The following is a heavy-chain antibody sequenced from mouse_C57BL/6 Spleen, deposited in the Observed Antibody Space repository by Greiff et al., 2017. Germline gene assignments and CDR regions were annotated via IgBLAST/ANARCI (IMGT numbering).Heavy chain of an antibody. D-gene: IGHD1-1*01. CDR2: IWSDGST. V-gene: IGHV2-6*03. Sequence: VMLVESGPGLVAPSQSLSITCTVSGFSLTSYGVHWVRQPPGKGLEWLVVIWSDGSTTDNSALKSRLSISKDNSKSQVFLKMNSLQTDDTAMYYCARDYYGSNHWYFDVWGTGTTVTVSS. CDR1: GFSLTSYG. J-gene: IGHJ1*03. CDR3: ARDYYGSNHWYFDV.